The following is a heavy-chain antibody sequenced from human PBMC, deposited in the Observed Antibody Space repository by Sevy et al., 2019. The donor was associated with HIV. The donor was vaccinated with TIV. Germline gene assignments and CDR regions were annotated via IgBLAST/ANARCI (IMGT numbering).Heavy chain of an antibody. CDR3: ARGDYYYDSSGYYHFHY. CDR2: INPNSGGT. J-gene: IGHJ4*02. D-gene: IGHD3-22*01. Sequence: ASVNVSCKASGYTFTGYYMHWVRQAPGQGLEWMGWINPNSGGTKYAQKFQGRVTMTRDTSISTAYMELSRLRSDDTAVYYCARGDYYYDSSGYYHFHYWGQGTLVTVSS. V-gene: IGHV1-2*02. CDR1: GYTFTGYY.